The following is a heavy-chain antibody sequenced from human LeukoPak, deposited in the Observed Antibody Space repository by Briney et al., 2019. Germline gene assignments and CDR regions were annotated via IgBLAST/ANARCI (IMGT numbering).Heavy chain of an antibody. Sequence: GGSLRLSCAASGFTFSSYGMSWVRQAPGKGLEWVAAIGGSGHSTYYGDSVKGRFTVSRDNSKNTLFLQMDSLRAEDTAVYYCTKIAAHSTDYWGQGTLVIVSS. CDR3: TKIAAHSTDY. CDR1: GFTFSSYG. D-gene: IGHD6-6*01. V-gene: IGHV3-23*01. CDR2: IGGSGHST. J-gene: IGHJ4*02.